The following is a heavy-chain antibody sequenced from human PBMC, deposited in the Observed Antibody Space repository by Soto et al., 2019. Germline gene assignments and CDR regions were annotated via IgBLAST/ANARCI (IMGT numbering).Heavy chain of an antibody. Sequence: QAQLQQWGAGLLKPSETLSLTCAVYTGSFKNYYWTWIRQPPGKGLEGIGAINHSGSTNYNPSLKSRVAMSVDTSKNQFSLKLRSVTAADTAVYSCARGTREGWFFDLWGRGTLVTVSS. CDR2: INHSGST. CDR3: ARGTREGWFFDL. CDR1: TGSFKNYY. J-gene: IGHJ2*01. V-gene: IGHV4-34*01.